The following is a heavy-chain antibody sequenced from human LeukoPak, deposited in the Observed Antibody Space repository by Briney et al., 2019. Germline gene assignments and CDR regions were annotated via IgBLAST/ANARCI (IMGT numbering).Heavy chain of an antibody. CDR2: VYYTGST. CDR3: ARGGAVTRLYSFDY. D-gene: IGHD4-17*01. Sequence: SGTLSLTCTVSGGSIISYYWSWIRQPPGKGLEWIGYVYYTGSTNYNPSLKSRVTISVDTSKNQFSLDLSSVTAADTAVYYCARGGAVTRLYSFDYWDQGTLVTVSS. CDR1: GGSIISYY. V-gene: IGHV4-59*01. J-gene: IGHJ4*02.